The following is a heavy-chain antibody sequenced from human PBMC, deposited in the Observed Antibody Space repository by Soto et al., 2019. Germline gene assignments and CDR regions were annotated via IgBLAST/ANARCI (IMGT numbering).Heavy chain of an antibody. V-gene: IGHV4-31*03. CDR1: GGSISSGGYY. CDR3: ARRYCSSTSCYNWFDP. Sequence: SETLSLTCTVSGGSISSGGYYWSWIRQHPGKGLEWIGYIYYSGSTYYNPSLKSRVTISVDTPKNQFSLKLSSVTAADTAVYYCARRYCSSTSCYNWFDPWGQGTLVTVSS. J-gene: IGHJ5*02. CDR2: IYYSGST. D-gene: IGHD2-2*01.